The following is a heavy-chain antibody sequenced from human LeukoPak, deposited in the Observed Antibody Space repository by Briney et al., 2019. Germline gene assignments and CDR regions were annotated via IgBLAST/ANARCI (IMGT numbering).Heavy chain of an antibody. V-gene: IGHV3-23*01. CDR2: ISGSGGST. CDR3: AKDHYYDSSGLFDY. D-gene: IGHD3-22*01. Sequence: GGSLRLSCAASGFTFSSDAMSWVRQAPGKGLEWVSAISGSGGSTYYADSVKGRFTISRDNSKNTLYLQMNSLRAEDTAVYYCAKDHYYDSSGLFDYWGQGTLVTVSS. J-gene: IGHJ4*02. CDR1: GFTFSSDA.